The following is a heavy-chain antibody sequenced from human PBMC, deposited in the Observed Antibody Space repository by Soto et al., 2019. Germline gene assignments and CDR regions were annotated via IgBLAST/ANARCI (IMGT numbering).Heavy chain of an antibody. Sequence: QLQLQESGPGLVKPSETLSLTCSVSDDSINSDKYYWGWIRQPPGKGLEWIGSIYYRGNAYYNPYLPTRVTISLDKSKSQFSLKLNSVTAADSAVYFCARLEGLATISYYFDFWGPGALVTVSS. CDR2: IYYRGNA. V-gene: IGHV4-39*01. CDR3: ARLEGLATISYYFDF. D-gene: IGHD5-12*01. J-gene: IGHJ4*02. CDR1: DDSINSDKYY.